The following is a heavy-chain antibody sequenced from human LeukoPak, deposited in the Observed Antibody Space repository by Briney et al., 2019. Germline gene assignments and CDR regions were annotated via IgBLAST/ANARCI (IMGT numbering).Heavy chain of an antibody. V-gene: IGHV3-66*01. CDR1: GFTVSTDY. Sequence: PGGSLRLSCAASGFTVSTDYVSWVRQAPGKGLEWVSVIYRGGGTAYADSVKDRFTISRDNSRNTVYLQMNSLRAEDTAVYYCARATRQGSYSFGSGTYYSLSAWGQGTLVTVSS. CDR3: ARATRQGSYSFGSGTYYSLSA. J-gene: IGHJ4*02. CDR2: IYRGGGT. D-gene: IGHD3-10*01.